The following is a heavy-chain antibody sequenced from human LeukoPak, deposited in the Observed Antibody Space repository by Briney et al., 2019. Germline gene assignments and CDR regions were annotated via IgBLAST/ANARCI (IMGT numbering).Heavy chain of an antibody. D-gene: IGHD2/OR15-2a*01. J-gene: IGHJ4*02. V-gene: IGHV4-39*01. CDR1: SDSISSSNYY. Sequence: SETLSLTCTVSSDSISSSNYYWGWIRQPPGEGLEWIGSIYSSGSTYYNPSLKSRVTISVDTSKNQFSLKLSSVTAADTAVYYCARHHSNTYYNFDYWGQGTLVTVSS. CDR2: IYSSGST. CDR3: ARHHSNTYYNFDY.